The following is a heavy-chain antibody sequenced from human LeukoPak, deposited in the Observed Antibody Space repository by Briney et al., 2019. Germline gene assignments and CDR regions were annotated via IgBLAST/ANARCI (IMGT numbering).Heavy chain of an antibody. CDR1: GGTFSSYA. Sequence: SVKVSCKASGGTFSSYAISWVRQAPGQGLEWMGGIIPIFGTANYAQKCQGRVTITTDESTSTAYMELSSLRSEDTAVYYCASEGALFCSGGSCYRPRAVSYWGQGTLVTVSS. CDR3: ASEGALFCSGGSCYRPRAVSY. D-gene: IGHD2-15*01. CDR2: IIPIFGTA. J-gene: IGHJ4*02. V-gene: IGHV1-69*05.